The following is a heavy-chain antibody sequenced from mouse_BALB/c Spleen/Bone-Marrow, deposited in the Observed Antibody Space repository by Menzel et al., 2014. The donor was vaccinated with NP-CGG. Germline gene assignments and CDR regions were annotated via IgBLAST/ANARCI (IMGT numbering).Heavy chain of an antibody. J-gene: IGHJ1*01. Sequence: DVKLVESGAELVKPGAPVKLSCTASGFNIKDTYMHWVKQRPEQGLEWIGRIDPANGNTKYDPKFQGKATITADTSSNTAYLQLSSLTSEDTAVYYCASYRYAWYFDVWGAGTTVTVSS. D-gene: IGHD2-14*01. CDR1: GFNIKDTY. CDR3: ASYRYAWYFDV. V-gene: IGHV14-3*02. CDR2: IDPANGNT.